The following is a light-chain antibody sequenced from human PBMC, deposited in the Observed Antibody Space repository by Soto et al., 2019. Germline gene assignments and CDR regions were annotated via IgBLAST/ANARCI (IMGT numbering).Light chain of an antibody. V-gene: IGKV1-39*01. J-gene: IGKJ4*01. CDR1: RGISSY. Sequence: IQLTQSPSSLSASVGDRVTITCQASRGISSYLAWYQQKPGKPPKLLVYSASTLQSGVPSRFSGSGSGTDFTLTISSLQPEDFATYYCQQSYTTPLTFGGGTKVDI. CDR3: QQSYTTPLT. CDR2: SAS.